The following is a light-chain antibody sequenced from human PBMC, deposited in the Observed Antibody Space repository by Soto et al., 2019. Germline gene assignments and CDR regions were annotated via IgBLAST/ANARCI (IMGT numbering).Light chain of an antibody. Sequence: QSVLTQPPSASGTPGQRVTVSCSGSSSNIGSNYIYWYQFLPGTAPKLLIYRNDQRPSGVPDRFSGSKSGASASLAIIGLRSADETDYYCAAWDDSLNIWVFGGGTKVTVL. J-gene: IGLJ3*02. CDR3: AAWDDSLNIWV. V-gene: IGLV1-47*01. CDR2: RND. CDR1: SSNIGSNY.